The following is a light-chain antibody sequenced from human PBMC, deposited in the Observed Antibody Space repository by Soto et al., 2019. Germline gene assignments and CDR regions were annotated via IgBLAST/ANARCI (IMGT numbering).Light chain of an antibody. CDR3: QQYNSYSGT. J-gene: IGKJ1*01. Sequence: EIGMSQSPATLSVSPGERATLSCRASQSVSSNLAWYQQKPGQAPRLLIYGASSRATGIPARFSGSGSGTEFTLTISSLQPDDFATYYCQQYNSYSGTFGQGTKVDIK. V-gene: IGKV3-15*01. CDR2: GAS. CDR1: QSVSSN.